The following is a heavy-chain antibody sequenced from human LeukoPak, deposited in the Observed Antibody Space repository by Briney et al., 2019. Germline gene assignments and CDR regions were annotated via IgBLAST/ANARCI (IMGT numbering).Heavy chain of an antibody. CDR1: GFTFSSYW. CDR2: IKQDGSEK. CDR3: ASYNWNWVLDAFDI. Sequence: GGSLRLSCAASGFTFSSYWMSWVRQAPGKGLEWVANIKQDGSEKYYVDSVKGRFTISRDNAKNSLYLQMNSPRAEDTAVYYCASYNWNWVLDAFDIWGQGTMVTVSS. D-gene: IGHD1-7*01. V-gene: IGHV3-7*01. J-gene: IGHJ3*02.